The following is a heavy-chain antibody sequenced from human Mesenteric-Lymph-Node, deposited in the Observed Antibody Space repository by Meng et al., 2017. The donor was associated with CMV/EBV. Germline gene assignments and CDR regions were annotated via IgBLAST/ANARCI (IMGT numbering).Heavy chain of an antibody. J-gene: IGHJ6*02. D-gene: IGHD2-8*01. CDR3: AKAQDIVLMVYAIPYYYYYGMDV. CDR2: ISGSGGST. CDR1: GFTFSSYA. Sequence: GGSLRLSCAASGFTFSSYAMSWVRQAPGKGLEWVSAISGSGGSTYYADSVKGRFTISRDNSKNTLYLQMNSLRAEDTAVYYCAKAQDIVLMVYAIPYYYYYGMDVWGQGTTVTVSS. V-gene: IGHV3-23*01.